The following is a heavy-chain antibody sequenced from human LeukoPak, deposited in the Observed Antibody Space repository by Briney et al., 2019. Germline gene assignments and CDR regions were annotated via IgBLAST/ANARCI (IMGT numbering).Heavy chain of an antibody. CDR2: ISYDGSNK. Sequence: PGRSLRLSCAASGFTFSSYGMHWVRQAPGKGLEWVAVISYDGSNKYYADSVKGRFTISRDNSKNTLYLQMNSLRAEDTAVYYCAKLGYGGNTWSAFDIWGQGTMVTVSS. CDR3: AKLGYGGNTWSAFDI. J-gene: IGHJ3*02. V-gene: IGHV3-30*18. CDR1: GFTFSSYG. D-gene: IGHD4-23*01.